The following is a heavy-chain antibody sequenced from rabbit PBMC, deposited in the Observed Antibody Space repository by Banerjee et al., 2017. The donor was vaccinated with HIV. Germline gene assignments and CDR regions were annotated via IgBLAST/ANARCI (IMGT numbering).Heavy chain of an antibody. CDR1: GFSFSSSYY. CDR3: ARGYDDYGENWLDL. V-gene: IGHV1S40*01. Sequence: QSLEESGGDLVKPGASLTLTCTASGFSFSSSYYLCWVRQAPGKGLEWIGTIYTGKGSTYYANWVNGRFTISSDNAQNTVDLQMNTLTAADTATYFCARGYDDYGENWLDLWGQGTLVTVS. J-gene: IGHJ5*01. CDR2: IYTGKGST. D-gene: IGHD2-1*01.